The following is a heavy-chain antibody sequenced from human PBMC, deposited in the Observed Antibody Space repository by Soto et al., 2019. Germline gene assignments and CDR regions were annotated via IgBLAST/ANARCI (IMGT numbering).Heavy chain of an antibody. V-gene: IGHV1-2*04. J-gene: IGHJ4*02. CDR2: INPNSGGT. CDR3: AREEDRSGTVFFDY. D-gene: IGHD3-22*01. Sequence: ASVKVSCKASGYTFTGYYMHWVRQAPGQGLEWMGWINPNSGGTNYAQKFQGWVTMTRDTSISTAYMELSRLRSDDTAVYYCAREEDRSGTVFFDYWGQGTLVTVSS. CDR1: GYTFTGYY.